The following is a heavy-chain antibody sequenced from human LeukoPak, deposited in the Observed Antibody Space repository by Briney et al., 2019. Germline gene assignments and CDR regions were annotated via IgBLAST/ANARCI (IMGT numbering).Heavy chain of an antibody. CDR3: AKGDYYDSSGWFDP. CDR1: GFTFSNYW. CDR2: ISGSGGST. D-gene: IGHD3-22*01. J-gene: IGHJ5*02. Sequence: GGSLRLSCAASGFTFSNYWMHWVRQAPGKGLEWVSAISGSGGSTYYADSVKGRFTISRDNSKNTLYLQMNSLRAEDTAVYYCAKGDYYDSSGWFDPWGQGTLVTVSS. V-gene: IGHV3-23*01.